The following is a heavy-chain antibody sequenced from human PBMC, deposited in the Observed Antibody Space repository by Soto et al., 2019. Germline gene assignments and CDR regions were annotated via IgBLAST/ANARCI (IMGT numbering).Heavy chain of an antibody. J-gene: IGHJ4*01. V-gene: IGHV4-39*01. CDR1: GISVSTSDYY. D-gene: IGHD2-15*01. CDR3: AGFVVPASRNSDFDY. CDR2: IYYSGST. Sequence: KASETLSLTCTVSGISVSTSDYYWGWVRQPPGKGLDWIGNIYYSGSTFYNPSLRSRVTLSVDTSKNQFSLRLNSVTVADTAVYFCAGFVVPASRNSDFDYWGHGTLVTVSS.